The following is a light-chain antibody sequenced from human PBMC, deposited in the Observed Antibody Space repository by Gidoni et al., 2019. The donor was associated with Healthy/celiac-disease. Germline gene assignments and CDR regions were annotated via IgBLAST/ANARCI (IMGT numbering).Light chain of an antibody. CDR2: GNS. CDR3: QSYDSSLSVYV. Sequence: HSVLTQPPSVSVAPGPQVTISCTGSSSNIGAGYDVHWYQQLPGTAPKLLIYGNSNRPSGVPDRFSGSKSGTSASLAITGLQAEDEADYYCQSYDSSLSVYVFGTGTKVTVL. V-gene: IGLV1-40*01. CDR1: SSNIGAGYD. J-gene: IGLJ1*01.